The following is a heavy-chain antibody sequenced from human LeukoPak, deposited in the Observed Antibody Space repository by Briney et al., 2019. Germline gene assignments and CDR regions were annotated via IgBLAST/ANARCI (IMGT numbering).Heavy chain of an antibody. V-gene: IGHV4-4*09. CDR1: GGSISSYY. D-gene: IGHD4-17*01. J-gene: IGHJ3*02. Sequence: SETLSLTCTVSGGSISSYYWSWIRQPPGKGLEWIGYIYHSGIAYYHPSLKSRVSISVDTSKNRFSLNLNFVTVADTAVYYCARSYGDYEPDAFDIWGRGTLVTVSS. CDR3: ARSYGDYEPDAFDI. CDR2: IYHSGIA.